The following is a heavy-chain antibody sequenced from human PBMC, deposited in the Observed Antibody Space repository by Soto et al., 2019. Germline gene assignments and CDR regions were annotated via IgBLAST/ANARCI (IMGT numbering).Heavy chain of an antibody. V-gene: IGHV1-69*13. J-gene: IGHJ1*01. CDR2: IIPVFGTA. D-gene: IGHD1-1*01. Sequence: SVKVSCKASVGTFRSYAISWVRQAPGQGLECMGGIIPVFGTANYAQKFQGRVTINADESTSTVYMELSSLRSEDTAVYYCARGWNDFPHWGQGTLVTVSS. CDR1: VGTFRSYA. CDR3: ARGWNDFPH.